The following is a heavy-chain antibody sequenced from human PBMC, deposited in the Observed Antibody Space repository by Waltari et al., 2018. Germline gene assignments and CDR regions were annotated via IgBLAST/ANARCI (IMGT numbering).Heavy chain of an antibody. V-gene: IGHV4-34*01. J-gene: IGHJ4*02. Sequence: QVQLQQWGAGLLKPSETLSLTCAVYGGSFSGYYWSWIRQPPGKGLEWIGEINHSGSTNSNPSLKSRVTISVDTSKNQFSLKLSSVTAADTAVYYCARGWDYDFWSGYYRAFDYWGQGTLVTVSS. CDR3: ARGWDYDFWSGYYRAFDY. CDR1: GGSFSGYY. D-gene: IGHD3-3*01. CDR2: INHSGST.